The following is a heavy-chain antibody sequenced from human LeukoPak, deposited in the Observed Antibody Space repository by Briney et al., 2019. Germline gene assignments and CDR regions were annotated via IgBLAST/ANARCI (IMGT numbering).Heavy chain of an antibody. V-gene: IGHV3-66*01. D-gene: IGHD4-23*01. CDR1: GFAVGSNY. CDR3: ARVPVLGTRENFQR. J-gene: IGHJ1*01. CDR2: SYSGGSR. Sequence: PGRSLRLSCVASGFAVGSNYMSWVRQASGKGLELVSISYSGGSRYYADSVKGRFTISRDISQNALFLEMNSLRVEDTAVYYCARVPVLGTRENFQRWGQGTLVTVSS.